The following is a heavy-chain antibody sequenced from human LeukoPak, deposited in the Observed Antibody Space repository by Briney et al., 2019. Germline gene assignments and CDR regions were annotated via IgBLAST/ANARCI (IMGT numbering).Heavy chain of an antibody. D-gene: IGHD2/OR15-2a*01. CDR2: ISYDESHK. CDR1: GFTFSTYG. J-gene: IGHJ5*02. CDR3: ARRRIDPGNWLDP. Sequence: GGSLRLSCAASGFTFSTYGMHWVRQAPGKGLEWVAIISYDESHKYYADSVKRRFTISRDNSKNTLYLQMNSLRAEDTAVYYCARRRIDPGNWLDPWGEGTLVTVSS. V-gene: IGHV3-30*03.